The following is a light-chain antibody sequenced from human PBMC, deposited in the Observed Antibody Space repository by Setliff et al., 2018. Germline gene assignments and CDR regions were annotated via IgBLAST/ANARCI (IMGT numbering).Light chain of an antibody. CDR2: EVS. J-gene: IGLJ1*01. V-gene: IGLV2-8*01. CDR1: NSDVGGYNY. CDR3: SSYAGSNNPYV. Sequence: QSVLTQPPSASGSPGQSVTISCTGTNSDVGGYNYVSWYQQHPGKAPKLMIYEVSKRPSGVPDRFSGSKSGNTASLTVPGLQAEDEADYYCSSYAGSNNPYVFGTGTKVTVL.